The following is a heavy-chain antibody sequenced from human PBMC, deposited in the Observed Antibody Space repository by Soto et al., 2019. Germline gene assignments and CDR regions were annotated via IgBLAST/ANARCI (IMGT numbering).Heavy chain of an antibody. CDR3: ARVSGSYYYGMDV. CDR2: IYHSGST. V-gene: IGHV4-4*02. CDR1: GGSISSSNC. J-gene: IGHJ6*02. Sequence: SETLSLTCTVSGGSISSSNCWSWVRQPPGKGLEWIGEIYHSGSTNFNPSLKSRVTISVDKSKNQFSLKLNSVTAADTAVYYCARVSGSYYYGMDVWGQGTTVTVS.